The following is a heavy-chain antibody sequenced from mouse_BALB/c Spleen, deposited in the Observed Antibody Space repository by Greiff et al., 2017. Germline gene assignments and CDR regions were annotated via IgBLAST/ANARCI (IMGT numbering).Heavy chain of an antibody. CDR1: GFTFSSYA. CDR3: AREALDAMDY. Sequence: EVKVEESGGGLVKPGGSLKLSCAASGFTFSSYAMSWVRQTPEKRLEWVATISSGGSYTYYPDSVKGRFTISRDNAKNTLYLQMSSLRSEDTAMYYCAREALDAMDYWGQGTSVTVSS. J-gene: IGHJ4*01. D-gene: IGHD2-10*02. CDR2: ISSGGSYT. V-gene: IGHV5-9-3*01.